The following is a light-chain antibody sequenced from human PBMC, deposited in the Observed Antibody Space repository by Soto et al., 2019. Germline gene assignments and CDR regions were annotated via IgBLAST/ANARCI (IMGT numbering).Light chain of an antibody. Sequence: SYELTQPPSVSVSPGQTARITCSGDALPKQYAYWYQQKPGQDPVLMIYKANEKPSGIPERFSGSSSGTTVTLTISGVQAEDEADDYCPSTYSSGNHVVFGGGTKVTVL. V-gene: IGLV3-25*03. CDR2: KAN. CDR1: ALPKQY. CDR3: PSTYSSGNHVV. J-gene: IGLJ2*01.